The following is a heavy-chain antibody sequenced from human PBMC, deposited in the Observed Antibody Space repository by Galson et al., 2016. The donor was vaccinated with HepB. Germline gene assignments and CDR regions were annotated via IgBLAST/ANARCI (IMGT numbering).Heavy chain of an antibody. CDR2: ITRCGGTT. CDR3: GKHGGFDY. V-gene: IGHV3-23*01. CDR1: GYTFSNSG. J-gene: IGHJ4*02. D-gene: IGHD3-16*01. Sequence: SLRLSCAASGYTFSNSGMSWVRQAPGRGLEWISGITRCGGTTHYADFVKGRLTISRDNSKNTLYLYMNNLTAGDTAIYYCGKHGGFDYWGQGALVTVSS.